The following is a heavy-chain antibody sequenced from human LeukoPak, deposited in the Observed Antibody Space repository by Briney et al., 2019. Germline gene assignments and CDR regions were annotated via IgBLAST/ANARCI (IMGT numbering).Heavy chain of an antibody. D-gene: IGHD3-10*01. J-gene: IGHJ6*03. CDR1: GFTFSSYG. V-gene: IGHV3-30*02. Sequence: GGSLRLSCAASGFTFSSYGMHWVRQAPGKGLEWVAFIQYDGSNKYYADSVKGRFTISRDNSKNTLYLQMNSLRAEDTAVYYCAKDPSFYGSGSYYSSDYYMDVWGKGTTVTISS. CDR2: IQYDGSNK. CDR3: AKDPSFYGSGSYYSSDYYMDV.